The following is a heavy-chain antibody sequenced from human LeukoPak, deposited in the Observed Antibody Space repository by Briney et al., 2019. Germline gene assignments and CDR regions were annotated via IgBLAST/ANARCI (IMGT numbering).Heavy chain of an antibody. D-gene: IGHD5-18*01. CDR2: ISGSGGST. CDR1: GFTFSSYA. CDR3: AKLFRGYVDTAMDFDY. Sequence: PGGSLRLSCAASGFTFSSYAMSWVRQAPGKGLEWVSAISGSGGSTYYADSVKGRFTISSDNSKNTLYLQMNSLRAEDTAVYYCAKLFRGYVDTAMDFDYWGQGTLVTVSS. J-gene: IGHJ4*02. V-gene: IGHV3-23*01.